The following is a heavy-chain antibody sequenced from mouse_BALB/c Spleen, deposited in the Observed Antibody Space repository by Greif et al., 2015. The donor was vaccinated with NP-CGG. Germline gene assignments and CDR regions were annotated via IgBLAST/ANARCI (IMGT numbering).Heavy chain of an antibody. J-gene: IGHJ4*01. CDR2: INSNGGST. V-gene: IGHV5-6-3*01. CDR1: GFTFSSYG. Sequence: EVKLVESGGGLVQPGGSLKLSCAASGFTFSSYGMSWVRQTPDKRLELVATINSNGGSTYYPDSVKGRFTISRDNAKNTLYLQMSSLKSEDTAMHYCASAMDYWGQGTSVTVSS. CDR3: ASAMDY.